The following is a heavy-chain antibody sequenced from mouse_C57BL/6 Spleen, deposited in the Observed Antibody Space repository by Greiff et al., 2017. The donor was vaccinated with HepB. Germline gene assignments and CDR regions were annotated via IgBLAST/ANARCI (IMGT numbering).Heavy chain of an antibody. Sequence: VQLQQSGAELARPGASVKMSCKASGYTFTSYTMHWVKQRPGQGLEWIGYINPSSGYTKYNQKYQDKATLTADKSSSTADMQLSSLTSEDAAVYYCARTHERWGQGTTLTVSS. CDR3: ARTHER. J-gene: IGHJ2*01. CDR2: INPSSGYT. CDR1: GYTFTSYT. V-gene: IGHV1-4*01.